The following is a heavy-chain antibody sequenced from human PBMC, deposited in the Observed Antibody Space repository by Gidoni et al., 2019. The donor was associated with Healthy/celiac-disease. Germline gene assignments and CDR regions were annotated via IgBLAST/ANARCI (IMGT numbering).Heavy chain of an antibody. CDR2: IWYDGSNK. V-gene: IGHV3-33*01. CDR1: GFTFRSYG. J-gene: IGHJ4*02. CDR3: ARDRDPLAVDY. D-gene: IGHD3-10*01. Sequence: QVQLVESGGGVVQPVRSLTLPGPASGFTFRSYGMHWVRQAPGKGLEWVAVIWYDGSNKYYADSVKGRFTISRDNSKNTLYLQMNSLRAEDTAVYYCARDRDPLAVDYWGQGTLVTVSS.